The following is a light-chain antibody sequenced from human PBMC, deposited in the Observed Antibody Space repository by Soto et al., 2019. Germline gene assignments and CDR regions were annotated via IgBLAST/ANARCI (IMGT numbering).Light chain of an antibody. V-gene: IGKV3-11*01. CDR2: DAS. CDR3: PQRSNWPLT. Sequence: EIVLTQSPATLSLSPRERATLSCRASQSVSNSLAWYRQKPGQAPRLLIFDASNRATGIPAWFSGSGSGTVFTLTISSLEPDDFAVYFCPQRSNWPLTFGGGPKVEI. CDR1: QSVSNS. J-gene: IGKJ4*01.